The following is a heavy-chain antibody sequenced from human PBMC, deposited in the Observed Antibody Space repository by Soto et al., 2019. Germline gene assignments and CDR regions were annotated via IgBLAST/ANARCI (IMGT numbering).Heavy chain of an antibody. Sequence: SETLSLTCTVSGGSISSGGYYWSWIRQHPGKGLEWIGYIYYSGSTYYNPSLKSRVTISVDTSKNQFSLKLSSVTAADTAVYYCARVTDYYYYGMDVWGQGTTVTVSS. D-gene: IGHD4-4*01. CDR1: GGSISSGGYY. CDR2: IYYSGST. V-gene: IGHV4-31*03. CDR3: ARVTDYYYYGMDV. J-gene: IGHJ6*02.